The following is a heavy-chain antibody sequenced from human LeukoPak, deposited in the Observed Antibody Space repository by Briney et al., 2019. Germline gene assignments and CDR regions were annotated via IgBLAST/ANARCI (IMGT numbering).Heavy chain of an antibody. D-gene: IGHD3-22*01. CDR1: GFTFSSYG. Sequence: GGSLRLSCAASGFTFSSYGMHWVRQAPGKGLEWVAFIQYDGSNKYYADSVKGRFTISRDNSKNTLYLQMNSLRAEDTAVYYCAKLGAYYYDSSGYRFDYWGQGTLVTVSS. CDR3: AKLGAYYYDSSGYRFDY. V-gene: IGHV3-30*02. CDR2: IQYDGSNK. J-gene: IGHJ4*02.